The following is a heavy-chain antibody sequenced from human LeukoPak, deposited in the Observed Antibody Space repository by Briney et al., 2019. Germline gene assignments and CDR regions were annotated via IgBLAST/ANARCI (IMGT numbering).Heavy chain of an antibody. D-gene: IGHD3-22*01. CDR2: IYYSGST. J-gene: IGHJ4*02. CDR1: GGSISSHY. CDR3: ASPGVTTFDY. V-gene: IGHV4-59*11. Sequence: ASETLSLTCTVSGGSISSHYWSWIRQPPGKGLEWIGYIYYSGSTNYNPSLKSRVTISVDTSKNQFSLKLSSVTAADTAVYYCASPGVTTFDYWGQGTLVTVSS.